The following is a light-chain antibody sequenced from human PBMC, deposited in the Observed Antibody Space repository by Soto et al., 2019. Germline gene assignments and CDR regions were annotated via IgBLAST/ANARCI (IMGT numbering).Light chain of an antibody. Sequence: QSPSTLSGSVGDRVTITCRASQTISSWLAWYQQKPGKAPKLLIYKASTLKSGVPSRSSGSGSGTEFTLTISSLQPDDFATYYCQHYNSYSEAFGQGTKVDIK. CDR2: KAS. J-gene: IGKJ1*01. CDR1: QTISSW. V-gene: IGKV1-5*03. CDR3: QHYNSYSEA.